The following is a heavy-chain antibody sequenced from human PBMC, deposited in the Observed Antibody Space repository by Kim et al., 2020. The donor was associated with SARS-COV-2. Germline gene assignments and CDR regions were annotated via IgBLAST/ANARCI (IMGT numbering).Heavy chain of an antibody. D-gene: IGHD6-19*01. V-gene: IGHV1-46*01. J-gene: IGHJ4*02. CDR2: INPSGGST. CDR3: ARDQTGIAVAGTADYFDY. CDR1: GYTFTRYY. Sequence: ASVKVSCKASGYTFTRYYMHWVRQAPGQGLEWMGIINPSGGSTSYAQKFQGRVTMTRDTSTSTVYMELSSLRSEDTAVYYCARDQTGIAVAGTADYFDYWGQGTLVTVSS.